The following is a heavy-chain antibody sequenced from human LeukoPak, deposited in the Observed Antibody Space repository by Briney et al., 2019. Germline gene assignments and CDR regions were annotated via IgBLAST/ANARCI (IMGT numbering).Heavy chain of an antibody. V-gene: IGHV3-20*04. Sequence: GGSLRLSCAASGFTFDDYGMSWVRPAPGKGLEWVSGINWNGGSTGYADSVKGRFTISRDNAKNSLYLQMNSLRAEDTALYYCARALGYYDSSGYPGAFDIWGQGTMVTVSS. J-gene: IGHJ3*02. CDR2: INWNGGST. CDR1: GFTFDDYG. CDR3: ARALGYYDSSGYPGAFDI. D-gene: IGHD3-22*01.